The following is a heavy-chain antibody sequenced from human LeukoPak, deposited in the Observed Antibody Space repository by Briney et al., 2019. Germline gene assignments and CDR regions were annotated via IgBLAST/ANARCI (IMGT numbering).Heavy chain of an antibody. CDR2: IYYTGST. J-gene: IGHJ4*02. Sequence: SETLSLTCTVSGGSISSSNYYWGWIRQPPGKGLEWIGNIYYTGSTYYNSSLKSRVTISVDTSKNQFNLKVTSVTAADTAVYYCARDGYNFVYWGQGTLVTVSS. V-gene: IGHV4-39*06. CDR3: ARDGYNFVY. D-gene: IGHD5-24*01. CDR1: GGSISSSNYY.